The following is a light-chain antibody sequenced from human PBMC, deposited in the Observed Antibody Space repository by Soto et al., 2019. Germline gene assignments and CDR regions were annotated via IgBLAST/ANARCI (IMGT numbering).Light chain of an antibody. CDR2: GAS. V-gene: IGKV3-20*01. Sequence: EMVLTQSPGTLSLSPGERATLSCRASQSVSSSYLALYQQKPGQAPRLLIYGASSRATGIPDRFSGSGSGTDFTLTIRRLEPEDFAVYYCQQYGSSPCTFGQGTKVVIK. CDR3: QQYGSSPCT. CDR1: QSVSSSY. J-gene: IGKJ1*01.